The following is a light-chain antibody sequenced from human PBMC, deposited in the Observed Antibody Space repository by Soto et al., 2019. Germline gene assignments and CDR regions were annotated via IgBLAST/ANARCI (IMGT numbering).Light chain of an antibody. CDR2: DNN. CDR3: GTWDSSLSAYV. V-gene: IGLV1-51*01. J-gene: IGLJ1*01. CDR1: SSNIGNNY. Sequence: QSVLTQPPSVSAAPGQKVTISCSGSSSNIGNNYVSWYRQLPGTAPKLLIYDNNKRPSGIPDRFSGSKSGTSATLGITGRQTGDEADYYCGTWDSSLSAYVFGTGTKVTVL.